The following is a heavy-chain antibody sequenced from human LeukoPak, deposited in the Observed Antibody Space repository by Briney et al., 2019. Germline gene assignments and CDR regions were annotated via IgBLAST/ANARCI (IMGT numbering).Heavy chain of an antibody. D-gene: IGHD3-9*01. V-gene: IGHV4-39*01. CDR3: ARRVDYDILTGHNWFDP. CDR1: GGSISSSSYY. Sequence: PSETLSLTCTVSGGSISSSSYYWGWIHQPPGKGLEWIGSIYYSGSTYYNPSLKSRVTISVDTSKNQFSLKLSSVTAADTAVYYCARRVDYDILTGHNWFDPWGQGTLVTVSS. CDR2: IYYSGST. J-gene: IGHJ5*02.